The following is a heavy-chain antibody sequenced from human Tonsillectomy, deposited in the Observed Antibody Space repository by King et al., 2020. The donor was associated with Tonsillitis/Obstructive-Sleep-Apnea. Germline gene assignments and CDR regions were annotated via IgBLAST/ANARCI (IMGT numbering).Heavy chain of an antibody. J-gene: IGHJ4*02. D-gene: IGHD2/OR15-2a*01. CDR2: ITGKAYGGTT. CDR3: ARDLLSQFTKHSDY. V-gene: IGHV3-49*04. Sequence: VQLVVSGGGLVQPGRSLRLSCSASGFTFGDYAMTWVRQAPGKGLEWVGFITGKAYGGTTEYAASVRGRFPIPRDDYKRVASLQMNSLKTEDTSVYYCARDLLSQFTKHSDYWGQGTLVTLSS. CDR1: GFTFGDYA.